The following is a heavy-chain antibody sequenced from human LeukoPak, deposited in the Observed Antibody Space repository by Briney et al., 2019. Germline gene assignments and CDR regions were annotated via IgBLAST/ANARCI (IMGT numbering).Heavy chain of an antibody. D-gene: IGHD3-10*01. CDR1: GGSISSSSYY. J-gene: IGHJ4*02. V-gene: IGHV4-39*07. Sequence: ASETLSLTCTVSGGSISSSSYYWGWIRQPPGKGLEWIGSIYYSGSTYYNPSLKSRVTISVDTSKNQFSLKLSSVTAADTAVYYCARKSRLYIDYWGQGTLVTVSS. CDR2: IYYSGST. CDR3: ARKSRLYIDY.